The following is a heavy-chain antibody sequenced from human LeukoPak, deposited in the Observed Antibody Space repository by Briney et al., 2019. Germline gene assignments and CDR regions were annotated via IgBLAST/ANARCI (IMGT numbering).Heavy chain of an antibody. CDR2: IYYSGST. CDR3: AREGQWLPGFDY. Sequence: SETLSLTCTVSTGSISSYYWSWIRQPPGKGLEWIGYIYYSGSTNYSPSLKSRVTISVDTSKNQFSLKLSSVTAADTAVYYCAREGQWLPGFDYWGQGTLVTVSS. J-gene: IGHJ4*02. V-gene: IGHV4-59*01. D-gene: IGHD6-19*01. CDR1: TGSISSYY.